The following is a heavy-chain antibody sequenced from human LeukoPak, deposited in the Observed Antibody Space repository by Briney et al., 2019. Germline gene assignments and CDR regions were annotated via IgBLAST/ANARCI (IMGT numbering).Heavy chain of an antibody. V-gene: IGHV4-39*01. J-gene: IGHJ4*02. CDR1: SGSISSSNYY. Sequence: PSETLSLTCTVSSGSISSSNYYWGWLRQPPGKGLEWIGTVHDSGNTYYNSSLKSRLTISVDTSKNQFSLNLNSVTAADTAVYYCARHGSGSGSFSFFFDYWGQGTLVTVSS. D-gene: IGHD3-10*01. CDR2: VHDSGNT. CDR3: ARHGSGSGSFSFFFDY.